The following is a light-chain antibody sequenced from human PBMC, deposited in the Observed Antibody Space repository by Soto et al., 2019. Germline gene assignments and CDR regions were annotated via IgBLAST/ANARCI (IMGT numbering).Light chain of an antibody. CDR2: GAS. CDR3: LQDASSPLT. CDR1: QSVRSNY. V-gene: IGKV3-20*01. Sequence: EIVLTQSPGTLSLSSGERATLSCRASQSVRSNYLAWYQKKPGQAPRLLIYGASSRATGVPDRFGGSGSGPDFTLTISRLEPEDVAVYYCLQDASSPLTFGGGTKVEIK. J-gene: IGKJ4*02.